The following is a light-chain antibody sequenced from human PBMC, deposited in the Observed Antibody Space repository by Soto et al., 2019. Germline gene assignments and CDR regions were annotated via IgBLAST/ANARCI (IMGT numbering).Light chain of an antibody. CDR3: SSYRSSSTGV. Sequence: QSVLTQPASVSGSPVQAITISCTGTSSDVGGYNFVSWYQQHPGKAHKLMIYDVSNRPSGVSNRFSGSKSGNTASLTISGLQAEDEADYYCSSYRSSSTGVFGGGTKLTVL. V-gene: IGLV2-14*01. CDR2: DVS. J-gene: IGLJ3*02. CDR1: SSDVGGYNF.